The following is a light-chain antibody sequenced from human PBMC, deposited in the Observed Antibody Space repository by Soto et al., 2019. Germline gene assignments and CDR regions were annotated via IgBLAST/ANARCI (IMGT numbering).Light chain of an antibody. Sequence: DIVMTQSPLSLPVTPGEPASISCRSSQSLLHSNGYNYLDWYLQKPGQSPQLLIYLGSNRASGVPDRFSGRGSGTDFTLKISRVEAEDVGVYYCMQALQTLRALTFGGGTKVEIK. CDR3: MQALQTLRALT. CDR2: LGS. V-gene: IGKV2-28*01. CDR1: QSLLHSNGYNY. J-gene: IGKJ4*01.